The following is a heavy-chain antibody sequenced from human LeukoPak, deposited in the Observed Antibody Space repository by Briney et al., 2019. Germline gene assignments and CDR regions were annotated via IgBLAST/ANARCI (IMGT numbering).Heavy chain of an antibody. V-gene: IGHV3-48*01. D-gene: IGHD1-26*01. CDR2: ISSSSSTI. CDR1: GFTFSSYS. Sequence: PGGSLRLSCAASGFTFSSYSMNCVRQAPGKGLEWVSYISSSSSTIYYADSVKGRFTISRHNSKNSLYLQINSLRAEEPAVYYCARETTQWVGASCGMDGSRQRCSLTVSA. J-gene: IGHJ6*01. CDR3: ARETTQWVGASCGMDG.